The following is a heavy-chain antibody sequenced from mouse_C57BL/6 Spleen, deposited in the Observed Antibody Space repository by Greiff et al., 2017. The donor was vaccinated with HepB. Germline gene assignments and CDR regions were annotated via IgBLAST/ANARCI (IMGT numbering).Heavy chain of an antibody. CDR2: IRLKSDNYAT. Sequence: DVKLQESGGGLVQPGGSMKLSCVASGFTFSNYWMNWVRQSPEKGLEWVAQIRLKSDNYATHYAESVKGRFTISRDDSKSSVYLQMNNLRAEDTGIYYCTENYGNYAFAYWGQGTLVTVSA. D-gene: IGHD2-1*01. J-gene: IGHJ3*01. V-gene: IGHV6-3*01. CDR3: TENYGNYAFAY. CDR1: GFTFSNYW.